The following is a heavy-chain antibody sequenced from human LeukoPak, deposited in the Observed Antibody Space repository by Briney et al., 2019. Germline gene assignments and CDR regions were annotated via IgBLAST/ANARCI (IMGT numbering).Heavy chain of an antibody. CDR1: GGSISTINYH. CDR3: ARGLVPPPYYYDSSGYNY. Sequence: SETLSLTCSVSGGSISTINYHWGWIRQPPGKGLEWIGTIYYSGSTYYNPSLKSRVTISVDTSKNQFSLRLSSVTAADTAVYYCARGLVPPPYYYDSSGYNYWGQGTLVTVSS. D-gene: IGHD3-22*01. CDR2: IYYSGST. J-gene: IGHJ4*02. V-gene: IGHV4-39*01.